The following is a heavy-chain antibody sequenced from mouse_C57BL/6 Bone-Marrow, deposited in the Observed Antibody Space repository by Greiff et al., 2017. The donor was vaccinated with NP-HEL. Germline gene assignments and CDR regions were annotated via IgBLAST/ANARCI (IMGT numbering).Heavy chain of an antibody. J-gene: IGHJ2*01. D-gene: IGHD2-3*01. CDR1: GYTFTDYE. CDR3: TRGGDGYYENFDY. V-gene: IGHV1-15*01. CDR2: IDPETGGT. Sequence: QVHVKQPGAELVRPGASVTLSCKASGYTFTDYEMHWVKQTPVHGLEWIGAIDPETGGTAYNQKFKGKAILTADKSSSTAYMELRSLTSEDSAVYYCTRGGDGYYENFDYWGQGTTLTVSS.